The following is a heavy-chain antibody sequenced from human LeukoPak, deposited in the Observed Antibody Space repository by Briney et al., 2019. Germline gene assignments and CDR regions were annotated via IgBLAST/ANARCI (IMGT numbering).Heavy chain of an antibody. CDR2: IYYSGST. Sequence: SETLSLTCTVSGGSISSSSHYWGWIRQPPGKGLEWIGSIYYSGSTYYNPSLKSRVTISVDTSKNQFSLKLSSVTAADTAVYYCASTPSSPKDYWGQGTLVTVSS. J-gene: IGHJ4*02. CDR3: ASTPSSPKDY. CDR1: GGSISSSSHY. D-gene: IGHD6-13*01. V-gene: IGHV4-39*07.